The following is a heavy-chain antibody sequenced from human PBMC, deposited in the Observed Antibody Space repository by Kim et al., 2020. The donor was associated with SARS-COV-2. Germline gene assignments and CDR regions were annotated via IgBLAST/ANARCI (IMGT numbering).Heavy chain of an antibody. CDR2: INXNTGNP. Sequence: ASVKVSCKASGYTFTNYAMNWVRQAPGQGLEWMGWINXNTGNPTYAQGFTGRFVFSLDISVSTAYLQISSLKTEDTAVYYCATLEGPXXSSGYFDYWGQGTLVTVSS. CDR1: GYTFTNYA. J-gene: IGHJ4*02. V-gene: IGHV7-4-1*02. D-gene: IGHD6-6*01. CDR3: ATLEGPXXSSGYFDY.